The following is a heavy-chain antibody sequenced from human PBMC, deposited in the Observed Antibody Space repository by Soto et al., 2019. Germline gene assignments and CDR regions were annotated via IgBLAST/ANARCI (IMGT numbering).Heavy chain of an antibody. CDR1: GFTFGDYA. Sequence: GGSLRLSCTASGFTFGDYAMSWFRQAPGKGLEWVGFIRSKAYGGTTEYAASVKGRFTISRDDSKSIAYLQMNSLKTEGTAVYYCTSEEPQHNWFDPWGQGTLVTVSS. CDR2: IRSKAYGGTT. CDR3: TSEEPQHNWFDP. J-gene: IGHJ5*02. D-gene: IGHD1-26*01. V-gene: IGHV3-49*03.